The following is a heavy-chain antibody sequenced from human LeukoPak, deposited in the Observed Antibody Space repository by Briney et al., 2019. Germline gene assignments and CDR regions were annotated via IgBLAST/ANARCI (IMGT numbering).Heavy chain of an antibody. CDR3: ARRLVDSGASQASDH. J-gene: IGHJ4*02. CDR2: INDSGVT. D-gene: IGHD2-15*01. V-gene: IGHV4-34*01. CDR1: GGSFNGDY. Sequence: PSETLSLTCAVYGGSFNGDYCSWIRQSPGEGLEWIGEINDSGVTNCNPSLESRVVLSVDTSKSQFSLRLSSVTAADTAVYYCARRLVDSGASQASDHWGQGTLVTVSS.